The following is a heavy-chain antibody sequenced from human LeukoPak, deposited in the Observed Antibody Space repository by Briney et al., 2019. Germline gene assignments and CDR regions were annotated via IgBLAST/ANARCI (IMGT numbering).Heavy chain of an antibody. CDR2: SSSDEAYK. CDR1: GFPFTVYP. D-gene: IGHD5/OR15-5a*01. V-gene: IGHV3-30-3*01. J-gene: IGHJ4*02. CDR3: ARSVSGVWLFDN. Sequence: PGGSLRLSCAASGFPFTVYPTHWVRQAPGKGLEWVSVSSSDEAYKFYADSVRGRFTISRDNSKNRLYLQMSDLRAEDTAVYFCARSVSGVWLFDNWGRGTLVTVSS.